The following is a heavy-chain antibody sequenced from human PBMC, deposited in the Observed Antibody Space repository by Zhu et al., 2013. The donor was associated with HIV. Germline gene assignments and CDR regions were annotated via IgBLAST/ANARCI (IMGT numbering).Heavy chain of an antibody. V-gene: IGHV1-46*01. J-gene: IGHJ6*03. CDR1: GYTFTSYY. CDR3: ARGVRYCSSTSCYYYYYYMDV. CDR2: INPSGGST. Sequence: QVQLVQSGAEVRKPGASVKVSCKASGYTFTSYYMHWVRQAPGQGLEWMGIINPSGGSTSYAQKFQGRVTITRNTSISTAYMELSSLRSEDTAVYYCARGVRYCSSTSCYYYYYYMDVWGKGTTVTVSS. D-gene: IGHD2-2*01.